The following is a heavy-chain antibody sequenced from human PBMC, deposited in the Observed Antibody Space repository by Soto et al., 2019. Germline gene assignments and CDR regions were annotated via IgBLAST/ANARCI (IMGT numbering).Heavy chain of an antibody. J-gene: IGHJ5*02. CDR2: ISAYNGNT. CDR1: GYTFTSYG. V-gene: IGHV1-18*01. D-gene: IGHD2-15*01. Sequence: ASVKVSCKASGYTFTSYGSSGVRQAPGRGLEWMGWISAYNGNTNYAQKLQGRVTMTTDTSTSTAYMELRSLRSDDTAVYYCARFVVVVAATQGWFDPWGQGTLVTVSS. CDR3: ARFVVVVAATQGWFDP.